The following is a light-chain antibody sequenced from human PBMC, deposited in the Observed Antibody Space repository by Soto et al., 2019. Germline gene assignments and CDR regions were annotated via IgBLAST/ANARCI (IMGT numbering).Light chain of an antibody. J-gene: IGKJ4*01. CDR1: QSVLYSSNNKNY. V-gene: IGKV4-1*01. CDR3: QQYYTAPLT. Sequence: DIVMTQSPVSLAVSLGERATINCKSSQSVLYSSNNKNYLAWYQQKPGQPPQLLIYWASTRDSGVPDRFSGSVSGTDFTLTISNLQAEDVAVYYCQQYYTAPLTFGGGTKVEIK. CDR2: WAS.